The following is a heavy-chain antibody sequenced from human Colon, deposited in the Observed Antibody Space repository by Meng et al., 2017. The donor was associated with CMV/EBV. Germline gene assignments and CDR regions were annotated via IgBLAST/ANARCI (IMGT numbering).Heavy chain of an antibody. D-gene: IGHD2-8*02. J-gene: IGHJ5*02. CDR1: GFNFRSFW. V-gene: IGHV3-23*01. Sequence: GESLKISCEASGFNFRSFWMDWVRQAPGKGLEWVSVISDSLYTNYGDPVKGRFTISRDNSKNTVFLQMNSLRADDTGIYFCAKIRKGGYCSGGSCFDTWGQGTQVTVSS. CDR2: ISDSLYT. CDR3: AKIRKGGYCSGGSCFDT.